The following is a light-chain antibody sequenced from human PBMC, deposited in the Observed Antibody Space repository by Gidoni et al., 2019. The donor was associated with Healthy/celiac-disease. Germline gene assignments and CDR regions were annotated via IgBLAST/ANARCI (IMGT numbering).Light chain of an antibody. CDR2: YDS. J-gene: IGLJ3*02. Sequence: SSVLPQPPSVSVAPGKTARITCGGNNIGSKSVHWYQQKPGQAPVLVIYYDSDRPSGIPERFSGSNSGNTATLTISRVEAGDEADYYCQVWDSSSDHWVFGGGTKLTVL. CDR3: QVWDSSSDHWV. V-gene: IGLV3-21*04. CDR1: NIGSKS.